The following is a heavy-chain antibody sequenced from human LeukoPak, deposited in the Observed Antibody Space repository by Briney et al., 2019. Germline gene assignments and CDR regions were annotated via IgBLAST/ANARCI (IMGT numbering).Heavy chain of an antibody. V-gene: IGHV1-69*13. CDR3: ARDPGYNDRSGYYHMYYFDN. D-gene: IGHD3-22*01. Sequence: EASVKVSCKASGGTFSSYAISWVRQAPGQGLEWMGGIIPIFGTANYAQKFQGRLTITADESTSTAYMELSSLRSEDTAVYYCARDPGYNDRSGYYHMYYFDNWGQGTLVTVSS. CDR1: GGTFSSYA. CDR2: IIPIFGTA. J-gene: IGHJ4*02.